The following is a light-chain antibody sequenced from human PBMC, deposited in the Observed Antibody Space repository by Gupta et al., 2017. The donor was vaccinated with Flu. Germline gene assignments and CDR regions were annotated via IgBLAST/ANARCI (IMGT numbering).Light chain of an antibody. Sequence: QSVLTQPPSASGTPGPRITLACSGSSSNIGSNPVNWYQQLPGTAPKLLIYDNNRRPSGVPDRFSGSKSGTSASLAISGLQSEDEVDYYCAAWDDSLDGYVFGTGSKVTVL. CDR2: DNN. CDR3: AAWDDSLDGYV. V-gene: IGLV1-44*01. J-gene: IGLJ1*01. CDR1: SSNIGSNP.